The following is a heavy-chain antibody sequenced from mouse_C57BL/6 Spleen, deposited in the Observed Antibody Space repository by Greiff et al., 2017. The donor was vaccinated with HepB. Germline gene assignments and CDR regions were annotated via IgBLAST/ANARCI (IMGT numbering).Heavy chain of an antibody. J-gene: IGHJ4*01. CDR2: IHPNSGST. Sequence: QVQLQQPGAALVKPGASVKLSCKASGYTFTSYWMHWVKQRPGQGLEWIGMIHPNSGSTNYNEKFKSKATLTVDKSSSTAYMQLSSLTSEDSAVYYCARSRSYDYDNYAMDYWGQGTSVTVSS. CDR1: GYTFTSYW. CDR3: ARSRSYDYDNYAMDY. V-gene: IGHV1-64*01. D-gene: IGHD2-4*01.